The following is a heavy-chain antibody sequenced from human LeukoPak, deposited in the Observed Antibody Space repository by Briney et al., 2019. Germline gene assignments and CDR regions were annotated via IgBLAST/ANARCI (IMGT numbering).Heavy chain of an antibody. CDR2: INPNSGGT. J-gene: IGHJ4*02. D-gene: IGHD1-26*01. CDR3: ARSLVGAAPLDY. Sequence: ASVKVSCKASGYTFTGYYMHWVRQAPGQGLEWMGWINPNSGGTNCAQKFQGRVTMTRDTSISTAYMELSRLRSDDTAVYYCARSLVGAAPLDYWGQGTLVTVSS. V-gene: IGHV1-2*02. CDR1: GYTFTGYY.